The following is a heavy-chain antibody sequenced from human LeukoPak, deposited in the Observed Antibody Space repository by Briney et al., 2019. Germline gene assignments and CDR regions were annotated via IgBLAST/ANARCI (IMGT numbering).Heavy chain of an antibody. Sequence: ASVKVSCKASGGTFSSYAISWVRQAPGQGLEWMGRINPNSGGTNYAQKFQGRVTMTRDTSISTAYMELSRLRSDDTAVYYCARDREFWSGYSMYYFDYWGQGTLVTVSS. J-gene: IGHJ4*02. V-gene: IGHV1-2*06. CDR2: INPNSGGT. D-gene: IGHD3-3*01. CDR3: ARDREFWSGYSMYYFDY. CDR1: GGTFSSYA.